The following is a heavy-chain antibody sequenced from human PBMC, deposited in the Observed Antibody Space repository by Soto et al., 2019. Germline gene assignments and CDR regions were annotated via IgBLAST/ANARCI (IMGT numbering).Heavy chain of an antibody. J-gene: IGHJ4*02. CDR1: GFTFDDYA. CDR3: AKDSRAVAGPPDY. D-gene: IGHD6-19*01. Sequence: GGSLRLSCAASGFTFDDYAMHWVRQAPGKGLEWVSGISWNSGSIGYADSVKGRFTISRDNAKNSLYLQMNSLRAEDTALYYCAKDSRAVAGPPDYWGQGTLVTVSS. CDR2: ISWNSGSI. V-gene: IGHV3-9*01.